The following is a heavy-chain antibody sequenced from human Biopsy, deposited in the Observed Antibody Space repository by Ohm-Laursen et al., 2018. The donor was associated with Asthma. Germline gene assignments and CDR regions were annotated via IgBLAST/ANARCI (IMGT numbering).Heavy chain of an antibody. J-gene: IGHJ6*02. CDR3: VRGSSSWHHGPFHYYYGLDV. V-gene: IGHV4-39*01. Sequence: TLSLTCSLSSGSGGYMRSGNYYWGWIRQPPGKGLEWIGSIYYSGTTYYNPSLEIRVTVSADTSKNQFSLKLTSVTAADTAAYYCVRGSSSWHHGPFHYYYGLDVWGQGTTATVSS. CDR1: SGSGGYMRSGNYY. CDR2: IYYSGTT. D-gene: IGHD6-13*01.